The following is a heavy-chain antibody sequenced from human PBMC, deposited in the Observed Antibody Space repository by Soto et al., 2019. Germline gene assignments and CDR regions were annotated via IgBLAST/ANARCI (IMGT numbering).Heavy chain of an antibody. CDR1: GYTFTTYG. Sequence: GASVKVSCKASGYTFTTYGISWVRQAPGQGLEWMGWISGYSGDTNYAQKLQGRVTVTTDTSTSTAYMELRSLRSDDTAVYYCARMPSSWYYYYGMDVWGQGTTVTVSS. CDR2: ISGYSGDT. D-gene: IGHD6-13*01. CDR3: ARMPSSWYYYYGMDV. V-gene: IGHV1-18*04. J-gene: IGHJ6*02.